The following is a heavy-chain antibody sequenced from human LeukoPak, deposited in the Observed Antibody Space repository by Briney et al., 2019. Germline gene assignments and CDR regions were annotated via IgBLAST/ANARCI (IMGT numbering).Heavy chain of an antibody. CDR2: IIPIFGTA. V-gene: IGHV1-69*05. CDR1: GGNFISHA. D-gene: IGHD3-22*01. CDR3: ARGYYYDSSGMPPFGY. J-gene: IGHJ4*02. Sequence: ASVKVSCKASGGNFISHAISWVRQAPGQGLEWMGGIIPIFGTANYAQKFQGRVTITTDESTSTAYMELSSLRSEDTAVYYCARGYYYDSSGMPPFGYWGQGTLVTVSS.